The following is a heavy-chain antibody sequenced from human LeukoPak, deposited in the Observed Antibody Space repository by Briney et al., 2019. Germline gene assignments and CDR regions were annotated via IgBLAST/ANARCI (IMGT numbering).Heavy chain of an antibody. D-gene: IGHD2-8*02. CDR2: INQDGSEK. CDR1: GFTFSRCW. CDR3: ATGPSGYFFNY. J-gene: IGHJ4*02. Sequence: GGSLRLSCAASGFTFSRCWMSWVRQAPGKGLEWVANINQDGSEKYYVESVKGRFTISRDNAKNSLYLQMNSLRVEDTAVYYCATGPSGYFFNYWGQGTLVTVSS. V-gene: IGHV3-7*01.